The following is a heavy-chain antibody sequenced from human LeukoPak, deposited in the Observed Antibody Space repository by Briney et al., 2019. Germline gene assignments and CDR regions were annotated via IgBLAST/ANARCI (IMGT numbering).Heavy chain of an antibody. Sequence: PGGSLRLSCAASGFTFSNYWMSWVCQAPGKGLEWVANIKQDGSEKYYVGSLKGRFTISRDNANNSLYLQMNSLRAEDTAVYYCSSIRVANDWFDPWGQGTLVTVSS. CDR2: IKQDGSEK. D-gene: IGHD4/OR15-4a*01. J-gene: IGHJ5*02. V-gene: IGHV3-7*01. CDR3: SSIRVANDWFDP. CDR1: GFTFSNYW.